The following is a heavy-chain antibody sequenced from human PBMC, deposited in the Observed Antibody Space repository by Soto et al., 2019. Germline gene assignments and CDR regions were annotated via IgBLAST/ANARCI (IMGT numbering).Heavy chain of an antibody. CDR1: GGSISSGDYY. D-gene: IGHD3-9*01. Sequence: QVQLQESGPGLVKPSQTLSLTCTVSGGSISSGDYYWSWIRQPPGKGLEWIGYIYYSGSTYYNPSLKSRVTITVDTSKNQFSLKLSAVTAADTAVYYCAREPYDILTGNWFDPWGQGTLVTVSS. J-gene: IGHJ5*02. V-gene: IGHV4-30-4*01. CDR3: AREPYDILTGNWFDP. CDR2: IYYSGST.